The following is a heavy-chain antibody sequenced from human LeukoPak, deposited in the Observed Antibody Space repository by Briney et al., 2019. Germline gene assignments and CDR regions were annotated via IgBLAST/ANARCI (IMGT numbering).Heavy chain of an antibody. J-gene: IGHJ4*02. V-gene: IGHV4-34*01. D-gene: IGHD2/OR15-2a*01. CDR1: GGSFSGYY. CDR2: INHSGST. CDR3: ARGKNIPPDEGGEFDY. Sequence: SETLSLTCAVYGGSFSGYYWSWIRQPPGKGLEWIGEINHSGSTNYNPSLKSRVTISVDTSKNQFSLKLSSVTAADTAVYYCARGKNIPPDEGGEFDYGGQGTLVTVSS.